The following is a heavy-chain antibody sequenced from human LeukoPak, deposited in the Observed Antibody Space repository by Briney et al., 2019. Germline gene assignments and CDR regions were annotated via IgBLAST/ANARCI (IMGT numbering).Heavy chain of an antibody. D-gene: IGHD2-2*02. J-gene: IGHJ5*02. V-gene: IGHV4-4*07. CDR3: ARQRIVPAAIGWFDP. Sequence: SETLSLTCTVSGGSISSYYWSWIRQPAGKGLEWIGRIYTSGSTNYNPSLKSRVTMSVDTSKNQFSLKLSSVTAADTAVYYCARQRIVPAAIGWFDPWGQGTLVTVSS. CDR1: GGSISSYY. CDR2: IYTSGST.